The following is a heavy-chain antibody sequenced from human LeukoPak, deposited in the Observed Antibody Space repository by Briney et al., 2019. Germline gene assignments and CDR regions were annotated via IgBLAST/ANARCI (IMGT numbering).Heavy chain of an antibody. V-gene: IGHV1-18*01. Sequence: GASVKVSCKASGYTFTSYGISWVRQAPGQGLEWMGWISAYNGSTNYAQKLQGRVTMTTDTSTSTAYMELRSLRSDDTAVYYCAIYSRYDILTGYPTSYYMDVWGKGTTVTVSS. CDR2: ISAYNGST. CDR3: AIYSRYDILTGYPTSYYMDV. D-gene: IGHD3-9*01. CDR1: GYTFTSYG. J-gene: IGHJ6*03.